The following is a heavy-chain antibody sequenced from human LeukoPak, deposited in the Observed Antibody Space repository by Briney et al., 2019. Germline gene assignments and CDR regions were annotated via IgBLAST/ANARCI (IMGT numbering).Heavy chain of an antibody. D-gene: IGHD1-26*01. Sequence: PGRSLRLSCVPAGPIFSTYTMHWVRQAPGKGLEWVAGISHDGTNMSYADSVKGRFTISRDNSKTVLYLQMNSLRPDDTAVYYCARDPSWVPEKGYFQHWGQGTLVTVSS. CDR2: ISHDGTNM. CDR3: ARDPSWVPEKGYFQH. J-gene: IGHJ1*01. V-gene: IGHV3-30-3*01. CDR1: GPIFSTYT.